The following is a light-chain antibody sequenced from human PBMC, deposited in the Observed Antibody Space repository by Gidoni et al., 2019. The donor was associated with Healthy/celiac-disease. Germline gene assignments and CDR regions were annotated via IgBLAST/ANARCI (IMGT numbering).Light chain of an antibody. CDR2: AAA. J-gene: IGKJ1*01. CDR3: LQHNSYPWT. Sequence: DIQMTQSPSSLSASVGDRVTITCRASQGIRNDVGWYQQKPGKAPKCLIYAAASLQSGVPSRFSGSGSGTEFTLTISSLQPEDFATYYCLQHNSYPWTFGQGTKVEIK. V-gene: IGKV1-17*01. CDR1: QGIRND.